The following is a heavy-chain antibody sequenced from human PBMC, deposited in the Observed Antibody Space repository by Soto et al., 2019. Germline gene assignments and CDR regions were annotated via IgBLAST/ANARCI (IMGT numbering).Heavy chain of an antibody. J-gene: IGHJ4*02. D-gene: IGHD6-13*01. CDR2: VYNSGSA. V-gene: IGHV4-59*01. CDR3: ARYRREAVAGYTLDN. Sequence: WTWIRQHPGKGLEWIGYVYNSGSANYNPSLKSRVTISEDTSKSQFSLKVNSMTAADTAVYYCARYRREAVAGYTLDNWGQGILVTVSS.